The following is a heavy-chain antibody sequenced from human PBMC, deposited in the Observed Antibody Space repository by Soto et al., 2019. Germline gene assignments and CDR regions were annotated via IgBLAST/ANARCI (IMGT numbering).Heavy chain of an antibody. Sequence: ASVKVSCKASGYTFTSYAMHWVRQAPGQGLEWMGRIIPILGIANYAQKFQGRVTITADKSTSTAYMELSSLRSEDTAVYYCARNYDSSGYLDYWGQGTLVTVSS. J-gene: IGHJ4*02. D-gene: IGHD3-22*01. V-gene: IGHV1-69*04. CDR2: IIPILGIA. CDR1: GYTFTSYA. CDR3: ARNYDSSGYLDY.